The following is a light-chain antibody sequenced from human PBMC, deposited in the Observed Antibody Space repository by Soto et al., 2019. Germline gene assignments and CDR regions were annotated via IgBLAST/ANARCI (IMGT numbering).Light chain of an antibody. CDR1: QSVSGW. CDR2: KAS. Sequence: DIQMTQSPSTLSASVGDRVTITCRASQSVSGWLAWYQQKPGKAPKLLIYKASSLESGVPSRFSGSGSGTEFTLTISSLQPDDFATYYCQQYDSYWTFGPGTKVDNK. V-gene: IGKV1-5*03. CDR3: QQYDSYWT. J-gene: IGKJ1*01.